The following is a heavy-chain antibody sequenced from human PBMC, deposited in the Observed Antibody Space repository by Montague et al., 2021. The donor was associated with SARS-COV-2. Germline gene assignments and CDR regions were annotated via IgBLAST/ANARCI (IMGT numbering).Heavy chain of an antibody. V-gene: IGHV6-1*01. CDR3: ARGGWGAPGTGRLFDY. CDR1: GDSVSSNSAA. Sequence: YAISGDSVSSNSAAWNWIRQSPSRGLEWLGRTYYRSKWYNDYAVSVKSRITINPDTSKNQFSLQLNSVTPEDTAVYYCARGGWGAPGTGRLFDYWGQGTLVTVSS. J-gene: IGHJ4*02. CDR2: TYYRSKWYN. D-gene: IGHD3-10*01.